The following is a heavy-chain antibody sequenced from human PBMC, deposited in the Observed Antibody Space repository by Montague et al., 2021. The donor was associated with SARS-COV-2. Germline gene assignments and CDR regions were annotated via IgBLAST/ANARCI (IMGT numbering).Heavy chain of an antibody. J-gene: IGHJ3*02. CDR3: ARGSGWMGNAFDI. D-gene: IGHD6-19*01. V-gene: IGHV4-59*01. Sequence: SETLSLTCTVSGGSISSYYWSWIRQPPGKGLEWIGHIYYSGSTNYNPSLKSRVTISVDTSKNQFSLKLSSVTAADTAVYYCARGSGWMGNAFDIWGQGTMVTVSS. CDR2: IYYSGST. CDR1: GGSISSYY.